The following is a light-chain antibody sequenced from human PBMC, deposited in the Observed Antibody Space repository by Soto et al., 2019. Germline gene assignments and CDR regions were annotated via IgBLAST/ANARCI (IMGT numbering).Light chain of an antibody. J-gene: IGKJ1*01. V-gene: IGKV1-27*01. CDR3: QNYSSASWT. CDR2: DAS. CDR1: QDISNY. Sequence: DIQITQSPSSLSASVGDRVAITCRASQDISNYLAWYQQKPGKVPKLLIYDASTLQSGVPSRFSGSGSGTDFTLTISSLQPEDVAAYYCQNYSSASWTFGQGTKVDIK.